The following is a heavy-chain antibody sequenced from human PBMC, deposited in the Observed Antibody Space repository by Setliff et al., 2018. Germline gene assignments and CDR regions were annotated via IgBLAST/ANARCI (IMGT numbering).Heavy chain of an antibody. Sequence: ASVKVSCKASGYTFTTYAMGWMRQIPGQGLEWMGWINTNTGNTNYAQGFTGRFVFSLDTSVSTAYLQISSLKPEDTAMYYCARASRFATIVWKGDYYMDVWGKGTTVTVSS. CDR3: ARASRFATIVWKGDYYMDV. CDR2: INTNTGNT. CDR1: GYTFTTYA. V-gene: IGHV7-4-1*02. D-gene: IGHD3-16*02. J-gene: IGHJ6*03.